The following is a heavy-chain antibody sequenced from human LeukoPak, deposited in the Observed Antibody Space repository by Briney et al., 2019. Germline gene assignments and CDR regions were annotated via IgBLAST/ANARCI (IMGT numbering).Heavy chain of an antibody. V-gene: IGHV3-30-3*01. CDR3: ASGYDILTGALPTDPYGMDV. J-gene: IGHJ6*02. Sequence: GGSLRLSCAASGFTFSSYAMHWVRQAPGKGLEWVAVISYDGSNKYYADSVKGRFTISRDNSKSTLYLQMNSLRAEDTAVYYCASGYDILTGALPTDPYGMDVWGQGTTVTVTS. CDR2: ISYDGSNK. D-gene: IGHD3-9*01. CDR1: GFTFSSYA.